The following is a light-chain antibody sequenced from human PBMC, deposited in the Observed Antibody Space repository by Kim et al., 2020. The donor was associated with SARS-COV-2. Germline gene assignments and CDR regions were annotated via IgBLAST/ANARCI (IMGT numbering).Light chain of an antibody. CDR1: NLRTYY. Sequence: LGQTVKSTCQGDNLRTYYANWYQQKPRQAPVLVMFGQNNRPSGIPDRFSGSSSGNTASLTITGAQAEDEADYYCKSRDSSGNLLVFGGGTQLTVL. J-gene: IGLJ2*01. CDR2: GQN. CDR3: KSRDSSGNLLV. V-gene: IGLV3-19*01.